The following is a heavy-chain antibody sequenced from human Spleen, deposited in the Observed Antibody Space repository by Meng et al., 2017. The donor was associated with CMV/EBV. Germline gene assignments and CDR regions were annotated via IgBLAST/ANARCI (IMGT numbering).Heavy chain of an antibody. CDR1: GFIFSDYY. CDR3: ARVGLGMDV. Sequence: GESLKISCAASGFIFSDYYMNWIRQAPGKGLEWVSYISSSGSTQYYADSVKGRFTISRDNAKNSVYLQMNRLRAEDTALYYCARVGLGMDVWGQGTTVTVSS. V-gene: IGHV3-11*01. CDR2: ISSSGSTQ. J-gene: IGHJ6*02.